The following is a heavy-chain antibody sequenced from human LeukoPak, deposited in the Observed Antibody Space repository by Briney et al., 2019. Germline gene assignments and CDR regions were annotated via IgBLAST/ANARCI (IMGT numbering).Heavy chain of an antibody. CDR2: LSYSGGST. J-gene: IGHJ4*02. Sequence: GGSLRLSCAACGFPFSRYAMSGVRQAPGKGLEWVSGLSYSGGSTYYADSVKGRFTISRDNSKNPLYLQMNSLRAEDTAVYYCAKWRSGYPDYYFDYWGQGALVTVSS. V-gene: IGHV3-23*01. CDR1: GFPFSRYA. D-gene: IGHD3-22*01. CDR3: AKWRSGYPDYYFDY.